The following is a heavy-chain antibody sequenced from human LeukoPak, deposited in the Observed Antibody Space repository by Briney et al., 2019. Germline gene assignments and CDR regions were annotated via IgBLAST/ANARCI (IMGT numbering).Heavy chain of an antibody. D-gene: IGHD2-15*01. V-gene: IGHV3-30*18. J-gene: IGHJ4*02. CDR3: AKGTSGSSYSAGHY. CDR2: ISYDESEK. Sequence: GGSLRLSCAASGFTFSSHGMHWVRQAPGKGLEWVAGISYDESEKFYGDSVKGRFTISRDNSRNTVYLQMNSLRAEDTAVYSCAKGTSGSSYSAGHYWGQGTLVTVSS. CDR1: GFTFSSHG.